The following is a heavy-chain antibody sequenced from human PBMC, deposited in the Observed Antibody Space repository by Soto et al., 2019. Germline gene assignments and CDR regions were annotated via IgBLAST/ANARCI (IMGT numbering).Heavy chain of an antibody. J-gene: IGHJ5*01. Sequence: QVHLQESGPGLVKPSGTLYLTCNVSGGSISTSNWWSWVRQPPGKGLEWRGEIYHTGATYYNPSLKSRITMSIDTSKNQVSLTLTSVTATDTAVYFCAKDGPRPRDIEVVQEAQNWFDPWGQGIQVTVSS. D-gene: IGHD2-2*01. CDR2: IYHTGAT. CDR1: GGSISTSNW. CDR3: AKDGPRPRDIEVVQEAQNWFDP. V-gene: IGHV4-4*02.